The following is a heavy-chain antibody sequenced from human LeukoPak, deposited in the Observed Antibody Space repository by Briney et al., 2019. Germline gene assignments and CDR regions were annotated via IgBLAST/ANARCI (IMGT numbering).Heavy chain of an antibody. Sequence: ETSETLSLTCTLSGYSISSGYYWSWIRQPPGKGLEWIGYIYYSGSTNYNPSLKSRVTTSVDTSKYQFSLKLSSVTAADTAVYYCAREVPGCSGRYIDYWGQGTLVTVSS. CDR2: IYYSGST. V-gene: IGHV4-61*01. CDR3: AREVPGCSGRYIDY. D-gene: IGHD1-26*01. J-gene: IGHJ4*02. CDR1: GYSISSGYY.